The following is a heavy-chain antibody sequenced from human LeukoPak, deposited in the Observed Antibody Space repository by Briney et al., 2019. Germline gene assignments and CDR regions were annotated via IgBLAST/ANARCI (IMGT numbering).Heavy chain of an antibody. D-gene: IGHD1-14*01. Sequence: GGSLRLSCAASGFTFSSSAMSWVRQAPGKGLEWVAAISDTGRLSYCADSVNGRFTISRDNSKNTLYLQMNSLRAEDTAVYYCAKVSGGGLYYDGMDVWGQGTTVTVSS. CDR2: ISDTGRLS. CDR1: GFTFSSSA. V-gene: IGHV3-23*01. CDR3: AKVSGGGLYYDGMDV. J-gene: IGHJ6*02.